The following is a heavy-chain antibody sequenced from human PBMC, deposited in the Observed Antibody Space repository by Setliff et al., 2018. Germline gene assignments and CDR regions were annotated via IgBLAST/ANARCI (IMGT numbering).Heavy chain of an antibody. CDR2: INPRAGTT. CDR1: GYTFTNYY. Sequence: GASVKVSCKASGYTFTNYYINWVRQAPGQGLEWMGIINPRAGTTSYAQKLQGRVTMTRDTSTNTVYMELSSLRSEDTAVYYCARGGSPDCSTAGCRYGDYVYWGQGTQVTGSA. V-gene: IGHV1-46*03. J-gene: IGHJ4*02. CDR3: ARGGSPDCSTAGCRYGDYVY. D-gene: IGHD2-2*01.